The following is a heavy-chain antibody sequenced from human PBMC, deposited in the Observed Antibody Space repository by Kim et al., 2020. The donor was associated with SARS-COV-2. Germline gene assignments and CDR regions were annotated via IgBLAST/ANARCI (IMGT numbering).Heavy chain of an antibody. D-gene: IGHD2-2*01. J-gene: IGHJ2*01. CDR3: ARYGLGYCSSTICYGLRSQVNYWYFDL. CDR2: IYYSGST. CDR1: GGSISSYY. V-gene: IGHV4-59*01. Sequence: SETLSLTCTVSGGSISSYYWSWIRQPPGKGLEWIGYIYYSGSTNYNPSLKSRVTISVDTSKNQFSVKLSSVTAADTAVYYCARYGLGYCSSTICYGLRSQVNYWYFDLWGRGTLVTVSS.